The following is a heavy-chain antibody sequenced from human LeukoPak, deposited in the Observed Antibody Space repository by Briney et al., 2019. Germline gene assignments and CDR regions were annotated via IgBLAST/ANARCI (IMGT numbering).Heavy chain of an antibody. Sequence: PGRSLRLSCAASGFTFSSYAMHWVRQAPGKGLEWVAVISYDGSNKYYADSVKGRFTISRDNSKNTLYLQMNSLRAEDTAVYYCARDEWLGYCGQGTLVTVSS. CDR3: ARDEWLGY. V-gene: IGHV3-30*04. CDR1: GFTFSSYA. J-gene: IGHJ4*02. CDR2: ISYDGSNK. D-gene: IGHD6-19*01.